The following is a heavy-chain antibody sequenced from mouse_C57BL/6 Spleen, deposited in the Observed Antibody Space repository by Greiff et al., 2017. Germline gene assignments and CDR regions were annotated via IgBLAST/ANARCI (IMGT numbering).Heavy chain of an antibody. J-gene: IGHJ2*01. CDR2: INPNNGGT. Sequence: EVQLQQSGPELVKPGASVKMSCKASGYTFTDYNMHWVKQSHGKSLEWIGYINPNNGGTSYNQKFKGKATLTVNKSSSTAYMELRSLTSEDSAVYYCARNRKATWDYIDYWGQGTTLTVSS. D-gene: IGHD3-2*02. CDR3: ARNRKATWDYIDY. V-gene: IGHV1-22*01. CDR1: GYTFTDYN.